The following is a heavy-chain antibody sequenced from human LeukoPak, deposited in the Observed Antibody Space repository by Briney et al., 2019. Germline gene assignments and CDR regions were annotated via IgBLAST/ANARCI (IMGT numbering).Heavy chain of an antibody. CDR2: IYYSGST. J-gene: IGHJ4*02. Sequence: SETLSLTCTVSGGSISSSSYYWGWIRQPPGKGLEWIGSIYYSGSTYYNPSLKSRVTISVDTSKNQFSLKLSSVTAAGTAVYYCARSNWNDPYDYWGQGTLVTVSS. CDR1: GGSISSSSYY. D-gene: IGHD1-1*01. CDR3: ARSNWNDPYDY. V-gene: IGHV4-39*01.